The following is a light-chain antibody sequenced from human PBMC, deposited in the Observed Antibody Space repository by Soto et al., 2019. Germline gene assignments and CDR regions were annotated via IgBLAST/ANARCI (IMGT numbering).Light chain of an antibody. CDR1: QTISSNN. CDR2: GTS. V-gene: IGKV3-20*01. CDR3: QQYGSWT. J-gene: IGKJ1*01. Sequence: EIVLTQSPGTLSVSPGERATLSCRASQTISSNNLAWYQQKPGQAPSLLIYGTSSRATGIPDRFSGSGSGTDFTLTISRLEPEESAIYYCQQYGSWTFGQGTKVEIK.